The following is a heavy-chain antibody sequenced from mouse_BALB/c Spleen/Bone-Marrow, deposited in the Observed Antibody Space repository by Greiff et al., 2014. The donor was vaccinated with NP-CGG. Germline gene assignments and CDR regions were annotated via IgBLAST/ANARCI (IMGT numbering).Heavy chain of an antibody. Sequence: LVESGAELVRPGSSVKISCKASGYAFSSYWMNWVKQRPGQGLEWIGQIYPGDGDTNYNGKFKGKATLTADKSSSTAYMQLSSLTSEDSAVYFCARVRNWADYWGHGTTLTVSP. J-gene: IGHJ2*01. CDR2: IYPGDGDT. D-gene: IGHD4-1*01. CDR1: GYAFSSYW. V-gene: IGHV1-80*01. CDR3: ARVRNWADY.